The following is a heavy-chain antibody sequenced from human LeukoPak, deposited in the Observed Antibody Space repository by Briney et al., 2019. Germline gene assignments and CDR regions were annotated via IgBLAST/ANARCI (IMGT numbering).Heavy chain of an antibody. D-gene: IGHD3-16*01. J-gene: IGHJ5*02. CDR2: IYYSGST. CDR3: ARDRGLAEGWFDP. V-gene: IGHV4-31*11. CDR1: GGSFSGYY. Sequence: SETLSLTCAVYGGSFSGYYWSWIRQHPGKGLEWIGYIYYSGSTYYNPSLKSRVTISVDTSKNQFSLKLSSVTAADTAVYYCARDRGLAEGWFDPWGQGTLVTVSS.